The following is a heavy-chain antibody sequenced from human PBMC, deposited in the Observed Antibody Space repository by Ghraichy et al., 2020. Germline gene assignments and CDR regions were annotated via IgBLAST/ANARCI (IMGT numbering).Heavy chain of an antibody. J-gene: IGHJ6*02. CDR2: ISYDGSNK. CDR3: AKIGSASSGYYYYGMDV. Sequence: GSLRLSCAASGFTFSSYGMHWVRQAPGKGLEWVAVISYDGSNKYYADSVKGRFTISRDNSKNTLYLQMNSLRAEDTAVYYCAKIGSASSGYYYYGMDVWGQGTTVTVSS. CDR1: GFTFSSYG. V-gene: IGHV3-30*18. D-gene: IGHD3-22*01.